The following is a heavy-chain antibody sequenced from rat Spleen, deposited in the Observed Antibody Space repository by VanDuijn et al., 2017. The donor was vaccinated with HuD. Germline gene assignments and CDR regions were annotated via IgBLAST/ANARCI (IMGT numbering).Heavy chain of an antibody. V-gene: IGHV2S12*01. CDR3: HKDLPKVMDV. J-gene: IGHJ4*01. CDR2: ISSGGST. Sequence: QVQLKESGPGLVQPSQTLSLTCTVSGFSLTSNGVSWVRQPPGKGLEWIAAISSGGSTYYNSAFKSRLNIHRDTSKSQVLRKLNSQHTEDTARDFCHKDLPKVMDVGGQG. CDR1: GFSLTSNG.